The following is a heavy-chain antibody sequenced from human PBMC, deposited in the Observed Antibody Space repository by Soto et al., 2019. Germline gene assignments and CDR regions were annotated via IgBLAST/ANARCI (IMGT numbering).Heavy chain of an antibody. J-gene: IGHJ6*02. D-gene: IGHD2-21*02. CDR3: AREGDVPYYYFGMDV. Sequence: SETLSLTCTVSGGSISSYYWSWIRQPPGKGLEWIGYIYDSGSTNYNPSLKSRVTISVDTSKNQFSLKLSSVTAADTAVYYCAREGDVPYYYFGMDVWGQGTTVTV. CDR2: IYDSGST. V-gene: IGHV4-59*12. CDR1: GGSISSYY.